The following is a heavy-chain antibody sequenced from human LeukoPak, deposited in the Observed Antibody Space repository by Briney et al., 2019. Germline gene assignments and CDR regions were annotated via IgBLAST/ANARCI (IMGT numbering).Heavy chain of an antibody. V-gene: IGHV4-39*07. CDR3: ARAAKPDGSGSYYKVNPLDY. D-gene: IGHD3-10*01. J-gene: IGHJ4*02. CDR2: IYYSGST. Sequence: SETLSLTCTVSGGSISSSICYWGWIRQPPGKGLEWIGSIYYSGSTYYNPSLKSRVTMSVDTSKNQFSLKLSSVTAADTAVYYCARAAKPDGSGSYYKVNPLDYWGQGTLVTVSS. CDR1: GGSISSSICY.